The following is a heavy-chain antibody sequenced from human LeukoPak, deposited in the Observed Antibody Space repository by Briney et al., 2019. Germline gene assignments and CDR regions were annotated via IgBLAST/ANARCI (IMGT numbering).Heavy chain of an antibody. CDR2: INPNSGGT. CDR1: GYTFTSYD. CDR3: ARDRKDNYCSGGSCYFDY. Sequence: GASVTVSCKASGYTFTSYDMHWMRQAPGQGLEWMGWINPNSGGTNYAQNFQGRVTMTRDTSINTAYMELSRLRSDDTAVYYCARDRKDNYCSGGSCYFDYWGLGTMVTVSS. V-gene: IGHV1-2*02. J-gene: IGHJ4*02. D-gene: IGHD2-15*01.